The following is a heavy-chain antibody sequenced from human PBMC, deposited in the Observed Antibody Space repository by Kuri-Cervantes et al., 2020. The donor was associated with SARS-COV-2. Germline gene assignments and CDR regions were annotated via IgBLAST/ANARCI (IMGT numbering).Heavy chain of an antibody. CDR1: GFTFSSYW. Sequence: GGSLRLSCAASGFTFSSYWMSWVRQAPGKGLEWVANIKQDGSEKYYVDSVKGRFTISRDNAKNSLYLQMNSLGAEDTAVYYCASLLSGGGAHLYYFYMDAWGKGTSVTVSS. J-gene: IGHJ6*03. V-gene: IGHV3-7*01. CDR2: IKQDGSEK. D-gene: IGHD3-16*01. CDR3: ASLLSGGGAHLYYFYMDA.